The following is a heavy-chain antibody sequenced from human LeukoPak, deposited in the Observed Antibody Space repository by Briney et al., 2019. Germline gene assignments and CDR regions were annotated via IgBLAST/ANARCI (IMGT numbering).Heavy chain of an antibody. CDR1: GFTFSSYS. V-gene: IGHV3-21*01. D-gene: IGHD5-12*01. CDR2: ISSSSSYI. J-gene: IGHJ4*02. Sequence: GGSLRLSXAASGFTFSSYSMNWVRQAPGKGLEWVSSISSSSSYIYYADSVKGRFTISRDNAKNSLYLQMNSLRAEDTAVYYCARHRQIVATTNYFDYWGQGTLVTVSS. CDR3: ARHRQIVATTNYFDY.